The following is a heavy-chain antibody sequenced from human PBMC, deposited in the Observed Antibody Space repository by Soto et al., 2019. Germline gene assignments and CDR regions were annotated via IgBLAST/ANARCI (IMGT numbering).Heavy chain of an antibody. CDR1: GGSISSYY. D-gene: IGHD5-18*01. CDR3: ARDTWTGYADS. J-gene: IGHJ4*02. V-gene: IGHV4-59*12. Sequence: LETLPLTCTVSGGSISSYYWSWIRQPPGKGLEWIGYIYYSGSTNYNPSLKSRVTISVDTSKNQFSLKLSSVTAADTAVYYCARDTWTGYADSWGQGTLVTVSS. CDR2: IYYSGST.